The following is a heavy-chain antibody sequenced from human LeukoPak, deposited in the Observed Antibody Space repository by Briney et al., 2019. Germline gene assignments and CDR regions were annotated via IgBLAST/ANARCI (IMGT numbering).Heavy chain of an antibody. V-gene: IGHV4-39*02. J-gene: IGHJ4*02. CDR3: ARPQSGYNYGYHFDS. Sequence: PSETLSLTCSVSGGSFSSSSYYWGWIRQPPGKGLEWIGSISYSGSTFYNPSLKSRVTISVDTSKNHFSLKLSSVTAADTALYYCARPQSGYNYGYHFDSWGQGTLVTVSS. CDR2: ISYSGST. CDR1: GGSFSSSSYY. D-gene: IGHD5-18*01.